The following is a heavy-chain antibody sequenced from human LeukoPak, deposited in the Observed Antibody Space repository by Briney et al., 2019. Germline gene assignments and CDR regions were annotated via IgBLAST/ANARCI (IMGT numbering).Heavy chain of an antibody. CDR1: GFTFHTYA. Sequence: PGGSLRLSCAASGFTFHTYAMTWVRRAPGKGLEWFAAVSPRGDNAYYADSVKGRFTISRDNSKSTLYLQMSGLKAEDTAVYYCASRYIVVIPAAFDYWGQGTLVTVSS. V-gene: IGHV3-23*01. D-gene: IGHD2-2*01. CDR3: ASRYIVVIPAAFDY. CDR2: VSPRGDNA. J-gene: IGHJ4*02.